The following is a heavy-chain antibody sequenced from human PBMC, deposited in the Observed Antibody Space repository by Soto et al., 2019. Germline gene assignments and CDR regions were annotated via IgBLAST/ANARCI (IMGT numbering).Heavy chain of an antibody. CDR2: IFNSVTT. D-gene: IGHD1-26*01. V-gene: IGHV4-31*01. Sequence: QVQLQESGPGLLKPSQTLSLTCSVSGASTVSHYHWTWIRQPPGKGLEGMGYIFNSVTTFYNPSLPSLVCISMDTSGNHFSLELRSVTAADTAVYYCALALGPTTGLDYWGEVTMVTVSS. CDR3: ALALGPTTGLDY. CDR1: GASTVSHYH. J-gene: IGHJ4*02.